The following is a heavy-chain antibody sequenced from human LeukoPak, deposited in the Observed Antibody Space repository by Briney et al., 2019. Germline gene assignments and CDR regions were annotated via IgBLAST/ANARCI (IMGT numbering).Heavy chain of an antibody. D-gene: IGHD2-2*01. V-gene: IGHV3-74*01. Sequence: GGSLRLSCAASGFTFSNYWMHWVRQAPGKGLVWVSRINGDGSSRSYADSVKGRFTISRDNAKNTLYLQVNSLRAEDTSVYYCARAYCSSTSCRLHYWGQGTLVTVSS. CDR1: GFTFSNYW. J-gene: IGHJ4*02. CDR3: ARAYCSSTSCRLHY. CDR2: INGDGSSR.